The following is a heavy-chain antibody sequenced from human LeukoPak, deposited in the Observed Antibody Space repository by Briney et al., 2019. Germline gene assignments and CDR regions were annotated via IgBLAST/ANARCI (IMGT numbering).Heavy chain of an antibody. CDR1: GFPFSSYW. J-gene: IGHJ4*02. V-gene: IGHV3-7*03. CDR2: IRQDGSEK. CDR3: ARRYFDY. Sequence: GGSLRPSCVASGFPFSSYWMSWVRQAPGKGLEWVANIRQDGSEKYYVDSVKGRFTISRDNAKNSLYLQMNSLRAEDTAVYYCARRYFDYWGQGTLVTVSS.